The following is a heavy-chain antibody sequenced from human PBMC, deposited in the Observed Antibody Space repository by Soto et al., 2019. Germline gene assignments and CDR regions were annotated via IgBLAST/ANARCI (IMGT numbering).Heavy chain of an antibody. V-gene: IGHV1-2*02. CDR3: ATDKVAFDM. CDR1: GYIFTGYY. J-gene: IGHJ3*02. Sequence: ASVKVSCKASGYIFTGYYIQWVRQAPGQGLEWMGWIDTKTGGTKYAQKFQGRVTMTRDTSINTAYMEVSRLRSDDTAVYYCATDKVAFDMWGQGTMVTVS. D-gene: IGHD3-9*01. CDR2: IDTKTGGT.